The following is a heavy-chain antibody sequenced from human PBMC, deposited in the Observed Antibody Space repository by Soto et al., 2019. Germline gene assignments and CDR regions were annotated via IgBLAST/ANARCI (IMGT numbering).Heavy chain of an antibody. J-gene: IGHJ4*02. D-gene: IGHD2-8*01. CDR3: ARTYGGYYDY. Sequence: SETLSLTCTVSGGSVSSYYWSWIRQPPGKGLEWIGYIYYSGSTNYNPSLKSRVTISVDTSKNQFSLKLSSVTAADTAVYYCARTYGGYYDYWGQGTLVTVSS. CDR2: IYYSGST. V-gene: IGHV4-59*02. CDR1: GGSVSSYY.